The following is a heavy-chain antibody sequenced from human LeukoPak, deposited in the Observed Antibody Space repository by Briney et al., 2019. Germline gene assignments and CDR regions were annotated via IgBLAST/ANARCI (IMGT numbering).Heavy chain of an antibody. V-gene: IGHV3-21*01. CDR3: AREGTSSTSLTFDY. CDR2: ISSSSSYI. J-gene: IGHJ4*02. Sequence: GGSLRLSCAASGFTFSSYSTNWVRQAPGKGLEWVSSISSSSSYIYYADSVKGRFTISRDNAKNSLYLQMNSLRAEDTAVYYCAREGTSSTSLTFDYWGQGTLVTVSS. CDR1: GFTFSSYS. D-gene: IGHD2-2*01.